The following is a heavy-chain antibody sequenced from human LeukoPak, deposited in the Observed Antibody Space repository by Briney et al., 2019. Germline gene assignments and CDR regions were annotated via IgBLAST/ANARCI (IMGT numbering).Heavy chain of an antibody. CDR3: ARGTSGYYYASDY. CDR2: IYYSGST. Sequence: PSETLSLTCTVSGGSISTDYWSWIRQPPGKGLEWIGYIYYSGSTNCNPSLKSRVTISLDTSKNQFSLKLSSVTAADTAVYCCARGTSGYYYASDYWGQGTPVTVSS. D-gene: IGHD3-22*01. CDR1: GGSISTDY. V-gene: IGHV4-59*08. J-gene: IGHJ4*02.